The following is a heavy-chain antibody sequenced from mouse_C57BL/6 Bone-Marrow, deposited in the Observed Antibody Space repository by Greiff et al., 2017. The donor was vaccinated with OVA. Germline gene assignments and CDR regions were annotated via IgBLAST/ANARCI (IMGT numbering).Heavy chain of an antibody. CDR3: TPGYYGSSAWFAY. D-gene: IGHD1-1*01. J-gene: IGHJ3*01. V-gene: IGHV14-4*01. CDR2: IDPENGDT. Sequence: EVQLHQSGAELVRPGASVKLSCTASGFNIKDDYMHWVKQRPEQGLEWIGWIDPENGDTEYASKFQGKATITADTSSNTAYLQLSSLTSEDTAVYYCTPGYYGSSAWFAYWGQGTLVTVSA. CDR1: GFNIKDDY.